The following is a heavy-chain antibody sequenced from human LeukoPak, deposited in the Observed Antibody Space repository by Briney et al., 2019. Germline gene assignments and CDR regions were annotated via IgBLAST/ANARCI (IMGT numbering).Heavy chain of an antibody. J-gene: IGHJ4*02. CDR2: IIPIFGTA. V-gene: IGHV1-69*13. Sequence: SSVKVSCKASGGTFSSYAISWVRPAPGQGLEWMGGIIPIFGTANYAQKIQGRVTLTADEATSTAYMELSSLRSEDTAVYYCAREASRWELPRFDYWGQGSLVTVSS. D-gene: IGHD1-26*01. CDR1: GGTFSSYA. CDR3: AREASRWELPRFDY.